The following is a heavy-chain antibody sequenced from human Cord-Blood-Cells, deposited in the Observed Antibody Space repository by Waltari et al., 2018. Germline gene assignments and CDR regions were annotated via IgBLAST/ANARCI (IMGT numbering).Heavy chain of an antibody. J-gene: IGHJ5*02. D-gene: IGHD1-1*01. V-gene: IGHV1-69*01. CDR2: IIPIFGTA. CDR1: GGTFSSYA. CDR3: ARSWNDNWFDP. Sequence: QVQLVQSGAEVKKPGSSVKVPCKASGGTFSSYAISWVRQAPGQGLEWVGGIIPIFGTANYAQKFQGRVTITADESTSTAYMELSSLRSEDTAVYYCARSWNDNWFDPWGQGTLVTVSS.